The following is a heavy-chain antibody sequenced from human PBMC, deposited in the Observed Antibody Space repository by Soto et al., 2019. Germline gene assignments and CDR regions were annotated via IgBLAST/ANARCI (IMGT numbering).Heavy chain of an antibody. CDR2: ISAHNGNT. CDR1: GYTFTSYG. V-gene: IGHV1-18*01. Sequence: QVHLVQSGAEVRKPGASVKVSCKASGYTFTSYGITWVRQAPGQGLEWMGWISAHNGNTDYAQKLQGRVIVTRDTSTSTAYMELRSLRSDDTAVYYCARGRYGDYWGQGALVTVSS. J-gene: IGHJ4*02. CDR3: ARGRYGDY. D-gene: IGHD1-1*01.